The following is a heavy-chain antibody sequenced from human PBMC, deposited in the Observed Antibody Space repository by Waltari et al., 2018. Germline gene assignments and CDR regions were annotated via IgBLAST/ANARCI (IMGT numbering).Heavy chain of an antibody. CDR1: GGTFSSYA. Sequence: QVQLVQSGAEVKKPGSSVKVSCKASGGTFSSYATSWVRQAPGQGLEWLGGVIPIFGTADYGQKCQGRGTFATDESTSTAYMELSSLRSEDTAVNYCAGADIAAAGIRFDYWGQGTLVTVSS. D-gene: IGHD6-13*01. CDR2: VIPIFGTA. J-gene: IGHJ4*02. CDR3: AGADIAAAGIRFDY. V-gene: IGHV1-69*05.